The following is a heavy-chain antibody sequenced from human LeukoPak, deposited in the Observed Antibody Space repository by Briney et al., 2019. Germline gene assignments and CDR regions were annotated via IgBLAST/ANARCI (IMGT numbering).Heavy chain of an antibody. CDR3: SRGTTVAQSGLFDY. J-gene: IGHJ4*02. CDR1: GGTFSSYA. D-gene: IGHD4-23*01. CDR2: IIPIFGTA. Sequence: GSSVKVSCKASGGTFSSYAISWVRQAPGQGLEWMGGIIPIFGTANYAQKFQGRVTITTDESVSTAYMELRSLRFEDMAVYYCSRGTTVAQSGLFDYWGQGTLVTVSS. V-gene: IGHV1-69*05.